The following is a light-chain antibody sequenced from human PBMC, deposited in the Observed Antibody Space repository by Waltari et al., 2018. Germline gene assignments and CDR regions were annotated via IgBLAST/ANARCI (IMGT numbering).Light chain of an antibody. CDR2: YKSDSDN. CDR3: LTWHSSAWV. CDR1: RAINAATYR. J-gene: IGLJ3*02. V-gene: IGLV5-45*03. Sequence: QAVLTQPSFLSASPGASASLTCTLHRAINAATYRIHCYQQKPGSPPPYLLRYKSDSDNQRGSGVPSRFSGSKDASANAGILLISGLQSEDEADYYCLTWHSSAWVFGGGTKLTVL.